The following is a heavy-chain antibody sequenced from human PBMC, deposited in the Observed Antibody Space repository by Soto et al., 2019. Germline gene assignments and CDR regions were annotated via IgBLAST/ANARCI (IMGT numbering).Heavy chain of an antibody. CDR3: ARLELGAFEGYYYYGMDV. Sequence: SETLSLACTVSGDSFTKYYCSWIRQPPGRGLEWIGYIYNTGSTYYNPSLKSRVTISVDRSKNQFSLKLSSVTAADTAVYYCARLELGAFEGYYYYGMDVWGQGTTVTVSS. V-gene: IGHV4-59*08. CDR2: IYNTGST. CDR1: GDSFTKYY. J-gene: IGHJ6*02. D-gene: IGHD1-26*01.